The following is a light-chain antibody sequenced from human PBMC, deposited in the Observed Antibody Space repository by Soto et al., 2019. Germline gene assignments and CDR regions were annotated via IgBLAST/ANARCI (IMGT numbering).Light chain of an antibody. CDR3: QQYNDWPPCT. J-gene: IGKJ2*02. CDR2: DAS. V-gene: IGKV3D-15*01. CDR1: QSISSN. Sequence: EIVMTQSPATLSVSPGETATLSCRASQSISSNLAWYQQKPGQAPRLLIYDASTRATGIPARFSGSGSGTEFTLTISSLQSEDFAVYYCQQYNDWPPCTFGQGTKLEIK.